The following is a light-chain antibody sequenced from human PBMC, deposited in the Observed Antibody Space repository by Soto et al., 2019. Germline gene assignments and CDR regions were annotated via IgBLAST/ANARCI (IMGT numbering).Light chain of an antibody. CDR1: RSVSSY. CDR3: QQYGKLPIT. V-gene: IGKV3-20*01. CDR2: GAS. Sequence: EIVLTQSPATLSLSPGESATLSCRATRSVSSYLAWYQQKPGQAPRLLIYGASTRAAGIPDRFSGSGSGTDFTLTISSLEPEDFAVYYCQQYGKLPITFGQGTRLEIK. J-gene: IGKJ5*01.